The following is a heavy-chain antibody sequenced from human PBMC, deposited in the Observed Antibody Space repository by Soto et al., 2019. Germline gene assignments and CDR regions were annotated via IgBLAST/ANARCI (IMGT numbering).Heavy chain of an antibody. Sequence: SVKVSCKASGGTFSSYAISWVRQAPGQGLGWMGGIIPIFGTANYAQKFQGRVTITADKSTSTAYMELSSLRSEDTAVYYCGRSQTHYYYASSATFGAFDIWGQGTMVTVSS. CDR3: GRSQTHYYYASSATFGAFDI. D-gene: IGHD3-22*01. V-gene: IGHV1-69*06. CDR1: GGTFSSYA. CDR2: IIPIFGTA. J-gene: IGHJ3*02.